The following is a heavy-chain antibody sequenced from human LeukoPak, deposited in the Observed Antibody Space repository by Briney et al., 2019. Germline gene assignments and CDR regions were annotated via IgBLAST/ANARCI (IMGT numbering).Heavy chain of an antibody. D-gene: IGHD5-24*01. CDR1: GYTFTSYG. V-gene: IGHV1-69*13. Sequence: SVKVSCKASGYTFTSYGISWVRQAPGQGLEWMGGIIPIFGTANYAQKFQGRVTITADESTSTAYMELSSLRSEDTAVYYCGVGDGYNPTDYWGQGTLVTVSS. J-gene: IGHJ4*02. CDR3: GVGDGYNPTDY. CDR2: IIPIFGTA.